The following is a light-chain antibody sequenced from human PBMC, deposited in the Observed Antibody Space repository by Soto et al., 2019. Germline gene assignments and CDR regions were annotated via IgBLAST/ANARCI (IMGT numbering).Light chain of an antibody. CDR1: SGHSSYI. V-gene: IGLV4-69*01. J-gene: IGLJ2*01. Sequence: QLVLTQSPSASASLGASVKLTCTLSSGHSSYIIAWHQQQPEKGPQYLMKLSSDGSHTKGDGIPDRFSGSSSGAERYLTISSLQSEDEADYYCQTWATGIVVFGGGTKVTVL. CDR3: QTWATGIVV. CDR2: LSSDGSH.